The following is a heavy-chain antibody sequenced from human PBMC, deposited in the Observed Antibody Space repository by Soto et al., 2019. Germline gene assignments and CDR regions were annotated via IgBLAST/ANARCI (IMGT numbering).Heavy chain of an antibody. D-gene: IGHD1-1*01. CDR2: IDAGNGKT. J-gene: IGHJ4*02. Sequence: ASVKVSCKASGYTFSSYAMHWVRQAPGQRPEWMGWIDAGNGKTKYSEKFQGRVTITRDTSATTAYMELSRLRSEDTAVYNRARGRWTQRTADYYLDYWGQGTLVTVSS. V-gene: IGHV1-3*01. CDR1: GYTFSSYA. CDR3: ARGRWTQRTADYYLDY.